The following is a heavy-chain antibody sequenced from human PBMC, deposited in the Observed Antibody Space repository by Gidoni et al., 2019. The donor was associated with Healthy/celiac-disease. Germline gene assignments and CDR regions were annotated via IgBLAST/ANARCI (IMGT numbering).Heavy chain of an antibody. J-gene: IGHJ3*02. Sequence: EVQLVESGGGLVQHGRSLRLSCAASGITFDDYAMHWVRQAPGKGLEWVSGISWNSGSIGYADSVKGRFTISRDNAKNSLYLQMNSLRAEDMALYYCAKDSANFGYSYDWGAFDIWGQGTMVTVSS. CDR1: GITFDDYA. D-gene: IGHD5-18*01. CDR3: AKDSANFGYSYDWGAFDI. CDR2: ISWNSGSI. V-gene: IGHV3-9*03.